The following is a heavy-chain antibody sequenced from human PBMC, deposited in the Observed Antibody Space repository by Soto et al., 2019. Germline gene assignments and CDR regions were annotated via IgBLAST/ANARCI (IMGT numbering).Heavy chain of an antibody. J-gene: IGHJ6*03. D-gene: IGHD4-17*01. CDR2: IWYDGSNK. Sequence: ESGGGVVQPGRSLRLSWAGSGFTFSSLGMHWVRQAPGKGREWVAVIWYDGSNKYYADSVKGRFTISRDNSKNTLYLQMNSLRAEDTAVYYCARMARDYWGSKYYYYYMDVWGKGTTVTVSS. CDR1: GFTFSSLG. CDR3: ARMARDYWGSKYYYYYMDV. V-gene: IGHV3-33*01.